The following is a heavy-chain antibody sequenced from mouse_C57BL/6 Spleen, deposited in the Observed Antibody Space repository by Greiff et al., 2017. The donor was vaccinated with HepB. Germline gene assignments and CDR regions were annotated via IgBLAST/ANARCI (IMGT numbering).Heavy chain of an antibody. J-gene: IGHJ2*01. V-gene: IGHV1-15*01. CDR1: GYTFTDYE. Sequence: QVQLQQSGAELVRPGASVTLSCKASGYTFTDYEMHWVKQTPVHGLEWIGAIDPETGGTAYNQKFKGKAILTADKSSSTAYMELRSLTSEDSAVYYCTRPYYSNCLDYWGQGTTLTVSS. CDR2: IDPETGGT. CDR3: TRPYYSNCLDY. D-gene: IGHD2-5*01.